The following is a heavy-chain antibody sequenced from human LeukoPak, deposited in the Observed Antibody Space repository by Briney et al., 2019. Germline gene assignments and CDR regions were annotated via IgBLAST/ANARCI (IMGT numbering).Heavy chain of an antibody. J-gene: IGHJ4*02. CDR3: ARKPPATTVTTLGNY. CDR2: ISGSGGST. Sequence: PGGSLRLSCAASGFTFSSYAMSWVRQAPGKGLGWVSAISGSGGSTYYADSVKGRFTISRDNSKNTLYLQMNSLRAEDTAVYYCARKPPATTVTTLGNYWGQGTLVTVSS. CDR1: GFTFSSYA. V-gene: IGHV3-23*01. D-gene: IGHD4-17*01.